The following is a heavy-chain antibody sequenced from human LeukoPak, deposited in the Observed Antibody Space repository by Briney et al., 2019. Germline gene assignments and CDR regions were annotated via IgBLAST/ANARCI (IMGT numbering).Heavy chain of an antibody. CDR1: GGSISSYY. V-gene: IGHV4-59*01. D-gene: IGHD2-2*01. Sequence: PSETLSLTCTVSGGSISSYYWSWIRQPPGKGLEWIGYIYYSGSTNYNPSLTSRVTISVDTYKNQFSLKLSSVTAADTAVYYCARDLGVVVPAAIFDPWGQGTLVTVSS. CDR3: ARDLGVVVPAAIFDP. J-gene: IGHJ5*02. CDR2: IYYSGST.